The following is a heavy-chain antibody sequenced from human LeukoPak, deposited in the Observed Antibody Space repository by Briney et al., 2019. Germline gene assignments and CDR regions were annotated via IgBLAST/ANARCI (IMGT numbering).Heavy chain of an antibody. Sequence: SQTLSLTCVISGDSVSSNSAAWNWIRQSPSRGLEWLGRTYYRSKWYNDYAVSVKSRITINPDTSKNQFSLQLNSVTPEDTAVYYCARGGIAAADYSYYFDYWGQGTLVTVSS. CDR1: GDSVSSNSAA. V-gene: IGHV6-1*01. J-gene: IGHJ4*02. D-gene: IGHD6-13*01. CDR2: TYYRSKWYN. CDR3: ARGGIAAADYSYYFDY.